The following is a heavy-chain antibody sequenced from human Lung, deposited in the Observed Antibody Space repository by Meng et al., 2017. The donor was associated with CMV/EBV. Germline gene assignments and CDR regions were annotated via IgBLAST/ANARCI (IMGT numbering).Heavy chain of an antibody. CDR1: GYTFTGYY. Sequence: ASVKVCKASGYTFTGYYMHWVRQAPGQGLEWMGWINPNSGGTNYAQKFQGRVTMTRDTSISTAYMELSRLRSDDTAVYYCARDMGYWNFDYWGQGTLVTVSS. J-gene: IGHJ4*02. CDR2: INPNSGGT. V-gene: IGHV1-2*02. CDR3: ARDMGYWNFDY. D-gene: IGHD3-22*01.